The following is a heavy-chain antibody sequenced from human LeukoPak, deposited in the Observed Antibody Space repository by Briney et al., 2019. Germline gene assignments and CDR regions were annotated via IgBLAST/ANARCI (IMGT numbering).Heavy chain of an antibody. D-gene: IGHD5-24*01. V-gene: IGHV4-31*03. CDR3: ARDLIDGYNRVAFDI. CDR2: IHYSGNT. Sequence: PSETLSLTCTVSARSISSGGYYWTWIRQHPGEGLEWIGYIHYSGNTYYNPSLKSRVTISVDTSKNQFALNLSSVTAADTAVYYCARDLIDGYNRVAFDIWGQGTVVTVSS. J-gene: IGHJ3*02. CDR1: ARSISSGGYY.